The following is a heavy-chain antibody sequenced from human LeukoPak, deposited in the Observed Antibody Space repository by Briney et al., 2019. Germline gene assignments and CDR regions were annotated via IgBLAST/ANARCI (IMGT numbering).Heavy chain of an antibody. CDR1: GPTFRNAF. CDR2: RESSTECGTT. Sequence: GSLRLSCAASGPTFRNAFMNWVRQAPGKGLEWVGRRESSTECGTTDYAAPVKARFTMSRDDLKNTLYLQMNNVKTEDTGVYYCTTSPGITVFVVVTDYWGQGTLVTVSS. V-gene: IGHV3-15*04. CDR3: TTSPGITVFVVVTDY. J-gene: IGHJ4*02. D-gene: IGHD3-3*01.